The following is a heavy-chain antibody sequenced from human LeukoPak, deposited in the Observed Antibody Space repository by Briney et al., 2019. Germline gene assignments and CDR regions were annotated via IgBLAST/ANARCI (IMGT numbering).Heavy chain of an antibody. J-gene: IGHJ4*02. CDR1: GYTFTSYG. V-gene: IGHV1-18*04. CDR3: AREGARYFDWLFPYDY. CDR2: ISAYNGNT. Sequence: ASVNVSCMASGYTFTSYGISWVRQAPGQGVEWMGSISAYNGNTNYAQKLQGRVTMTTDTSTSTAYMEPRSLRSDDTAVYYCAREGARYFDWLFPYDYWGQGTLVTASS. D-gene: IGHD3-9*01.